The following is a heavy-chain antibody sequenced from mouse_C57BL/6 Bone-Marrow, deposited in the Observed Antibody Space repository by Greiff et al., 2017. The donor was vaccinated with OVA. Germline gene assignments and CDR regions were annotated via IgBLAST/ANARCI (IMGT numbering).Heavy chain of an antibody. CDR1: GFTFSDYG. D-gene: IGHD2-1*01. J-gene: IGHJ2*01. CDR3: ARRDGNYGFDY. Sequence: VQLQQSGGGLVKPGGSLKLSCAASGFTFSDYGMHWVRQAPEKGLEWVAYISSGSSTIYYADTVKGRFTISRDNAKNTLFLQMTSLRSEDTAMYYCARRDGNYGFDYWGQGTTLTVSS. CDR2: ISSGSSTI. V-gene: IGHV5-17*01.